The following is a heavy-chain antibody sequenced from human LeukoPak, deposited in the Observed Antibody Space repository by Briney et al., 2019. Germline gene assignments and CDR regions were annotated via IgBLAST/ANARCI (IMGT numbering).Heavy chain of an antibody. V-gene: IGHV3-11*01. CDR1: GFTFGDYA. J-gene: IGHJ4*02. Sequence: GGSLRLSCIASGFTFGDYAMSWIRQAPGKGLEWVSYISSSGSTIYYADSVKGRFTISRDNAKNSLYLQMNSLRAEDTAVYYCASPSQDWGIAAEPLYFGYWGQGTLVTVSS. D-gene: IGHD6-13*01. CDR3: ASPSQDWGIAAEPLYFGY. CDR2: ISSSGSTI.